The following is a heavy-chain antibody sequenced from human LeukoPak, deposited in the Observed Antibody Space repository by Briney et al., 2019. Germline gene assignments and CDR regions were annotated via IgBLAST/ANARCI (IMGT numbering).Heavy chain of an antibody. D-gene: IGHD2-2*01. CDR2: ISSSSSYI. CDR3: ARDQNPFYCSSTSCYPHAFDI. J-gene: IGHJ3*02. V-gene: IGHV3-21*01. CDR1: GFTFSSYS. Sequence: GGSLRLSCAASGFTFSSYSMNWVRQAPGKGLEWVSSISSSSSYIYYADSVKGRFTISRDNAKNSLYLQMNSLRAEGTAVYYCARDQNPFYCSSTSCYPHAFDIWGQGTMVTVSS.